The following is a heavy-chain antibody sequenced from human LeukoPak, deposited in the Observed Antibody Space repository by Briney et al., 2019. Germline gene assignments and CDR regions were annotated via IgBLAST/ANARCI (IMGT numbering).Heavy chain of an antibody. CDR2: IYYSGST. CDR1: GGSISSYY. J-gene: IGHJ4*02. Sequence: PSETLSLTCTVSGGSISSYYWSWIWHPPRQGLERIGYIYYSGSTNYNPSLKSRVTISVDTSKNQVYVKLSSVAAADTAVYYCASSSGSTDCWGQGALVTVSS. V-gene: IGHV4-59*01. D-gene: IGHD3-10*01. CDR3: ASSSGSTDC.